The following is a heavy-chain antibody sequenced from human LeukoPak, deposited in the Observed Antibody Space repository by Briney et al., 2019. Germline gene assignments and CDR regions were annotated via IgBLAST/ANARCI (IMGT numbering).Heavy chain of an antibody. CDR2: ISSSGSYT. J-gene: IGHJ6*02. CDR1: GFTFSDYY. Sequence: GGSLRLSCAASGFTFSDYYMSWIRQAPGKGLEWVSYISSSGSYTNYADSVKGRFTISRDNAKNSLYLQMNSLRAEDTAVYYCARRYCSSTSCYPYGMDVWGQGTTVTVSS. V-gene: IGHV3-11*03. D-gene: IGHD2-2*01. CDR3: ARRYCSSTSCYPYGMDV.